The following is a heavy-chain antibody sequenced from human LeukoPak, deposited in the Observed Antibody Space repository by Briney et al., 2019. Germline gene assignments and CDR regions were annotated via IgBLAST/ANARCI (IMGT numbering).Heavy chain of an antibody. J-gene: IGHJ2*01. D-gene: IGHD6-19*01. V-gene: IGHV3-30*02. CDR3: AKDLGGGSGCYDL. CDR1: GFTFSTYG. Sequence: PGGSLRLSCAASGFTFSTYGIHWVRQAPGKGLEWVAVIWHDGSNKYYADSVKGRLTISRDNSKNTLYLQMNSLRAEDTAVYYCAKDLGGGSGCYDLWGRGTLVTVSS. CDR2: IWHDGSNK.